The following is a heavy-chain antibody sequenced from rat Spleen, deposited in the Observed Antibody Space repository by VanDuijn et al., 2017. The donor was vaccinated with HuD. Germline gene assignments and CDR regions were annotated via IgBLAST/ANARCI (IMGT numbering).Heavy chain of an antibody. CDR1: DYSITSSYR. D-gene: IGHD1-2*01. CDR3: TRITIAAISTYGYFDV. Sequence: EVQLQESGPGLLKPSQSLSLTCSVTDYSITSSYRWNWIRKFPGNKLEWMGYINSAGSTNYNPSLKSRIPITRDTSKNQFFLQVNSVTTEDTATYYCTRITIAAISTYGYFDVWGPGTMVTVSS. J-gene: IGHJ1*01. V-gene: IGHV3-3*01. CDR2: INSAGST.